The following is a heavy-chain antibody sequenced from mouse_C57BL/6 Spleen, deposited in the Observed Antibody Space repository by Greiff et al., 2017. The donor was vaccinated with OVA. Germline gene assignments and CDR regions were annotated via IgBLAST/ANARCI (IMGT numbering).Heavy chain of an antibody. D-gene: IGHD1-1*01. J-gene: IGHJ4*01. CDR3: ARPFITTPQVYAMDY. Sequence: QVQLQQSGAELVKPGASVKMSCKASGYTFTSYWITWVKQRPGQGLEWIGDIYPGSGSTNYNEKFKSKATLTVDTSSSTAYMQLSSLTSEDSAVYYCARPFITTPQVYAMDYWGQGTSVTVSS. CDR2: IYPGSGST. V-gene: IGHV1-55*01. CDR1: GYTFTSYW.